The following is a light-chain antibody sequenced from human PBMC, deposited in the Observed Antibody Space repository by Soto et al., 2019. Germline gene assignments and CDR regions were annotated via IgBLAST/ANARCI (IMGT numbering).Light chain of an antibody. CDR2: GAS. Sequence: EIVLTQSPGTLSLSPGERATLSCRASQSVSSNFLAWYQQKPGQAPRLLIFGASSRATGIPERFSGSGSATDFTLTISRLEPEDFAVYYCQQYGNSPRTFGQGTKVEIK. V-gene: IGKV3-20*01. J-gene: IGKJ1*01. CDR1: QSVSSNF. CDR3: QQYGNSPRT.